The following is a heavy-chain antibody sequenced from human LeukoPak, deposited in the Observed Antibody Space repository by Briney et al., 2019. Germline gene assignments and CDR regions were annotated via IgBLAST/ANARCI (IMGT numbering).Heavy chain of an antibody. Sequence: GASAKVSCKASGYTFTDYYIHWIRQAPGQGLECMGWIKTNSGGPNYAQKFQGRVTMTRDTSMSTAYMDLSGLTSDDTAVYYCARHNYDFDFDYWGQGTLVTVSS. CDR2: IKTNSGGP. CDR3: ARHNYDFDFDY. J-gene: IGHJ4*02. D-gene: IGHD3-16*01. V-gene: IGHV1-2*02. CDR1: GYTFTDYY.